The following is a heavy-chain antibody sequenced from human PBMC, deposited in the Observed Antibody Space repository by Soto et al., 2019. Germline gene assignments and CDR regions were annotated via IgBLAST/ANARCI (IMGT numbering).Heavy chain of an antibody. CDR3: ARGLREYYYDSSGPFDY. J-gene: IGHJ4*02. CDR1: GGSFSGYY. V-gene: IGHV4-34*01. CDR2: INHSGST. D-gene: IGHD3-22*01. Sequence: PSETLSLTCAVYGGSFSGYYWSWIRQPPGKGLEWIGEINHSGSTNYNPSLKSRVTISVDTSKNQFSLKLSSVTAADTAVYYCARGLREYYYDSSGPFDYWGQGTLVTVSS.